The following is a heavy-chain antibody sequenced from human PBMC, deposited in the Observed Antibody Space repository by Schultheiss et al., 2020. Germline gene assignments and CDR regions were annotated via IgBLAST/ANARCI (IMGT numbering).Heavy chain of an antibody. D-gene: IGHD3-3*01. V-gene: IGHV4-39*07. J-gene: IGHJ5*02. CDR1: GGSISSSSYY. Sequence: SETMSLTCTVSGGSISSSSYYWGWIRQPPGKGLEWIGSIYYSGSTYYNPSLKSRVTISVDTSKNQFSLKLSSVTAADTAVYYCARSGYDFWSGYYTIGGPNWFDPWGPGTLVTVAS. CDR3: ARSGYDFWSGYYTIGGPNWFDP. CDR2: IYYSGST.